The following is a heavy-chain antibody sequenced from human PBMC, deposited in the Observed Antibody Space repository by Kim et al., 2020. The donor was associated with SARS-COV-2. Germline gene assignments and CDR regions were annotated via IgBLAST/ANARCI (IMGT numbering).Heavy chain of an antibody. CDR2: AYYSGNT. J-gene: IGHJ4*01. CDR1: GASMSSYY. CDR3: ATRKYSSDWYWYYFDS. Sequence: SETLSLTCTVSGASMSSYYWSWIRQPPGKGLESIGYAYYSGNTNYNPSLKSRVTISVDTSKNQVSLKVASVTAADTAVYYCATRKYSSDWYWYYFDSWG. V-gene: IGHV4-59*03. D-gene: IGHD6-19*01.